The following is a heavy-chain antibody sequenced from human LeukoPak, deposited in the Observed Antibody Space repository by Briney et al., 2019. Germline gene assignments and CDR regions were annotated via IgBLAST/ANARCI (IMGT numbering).Heavy chain of an antibody. CDR3: ARGAFGGLDY. J-gene: IGHJ4*02. CDR1: GFSFSSSW. D-gene: IGHD3-3*01. V-gene: IGHV3-74*01. CDR2: INSGGSST. Sequence: GGSLRLSCAASGFSFSSSWMHWVRQAPGKGLVGVSRINSGGSSTDYADSVKGRFTISRDNAKNTLFLQMNSPRAEDTAVYYCARGAFGGLDYWGQGTLVTVSS.